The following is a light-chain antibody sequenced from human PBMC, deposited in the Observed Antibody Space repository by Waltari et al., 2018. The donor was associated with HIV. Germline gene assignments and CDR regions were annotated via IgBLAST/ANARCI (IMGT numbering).Light chain of an antibody. CDR2: EVS. CDR1: SSDGGSYHL. Sequence: QSALTQPASVSGSPGQSITISCTGTSSDGGSYHLVSWFQQHPGKAPKLSIYEVSKRPSGVSNRFSGSKSGNTASLTISGLQAEDEADYYCCSYAGSSTWVFGGGTKLTVL. J-gene: IGLJ3*02. V-gene: IGLV2-23*02. CDR3: CSYAGSSTWV.